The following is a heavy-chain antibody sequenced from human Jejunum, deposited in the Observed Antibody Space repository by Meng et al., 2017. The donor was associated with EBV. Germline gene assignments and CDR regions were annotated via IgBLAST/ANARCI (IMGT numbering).Heavy chain of an antibody. D-gene: IGHD3-16*02. CDR3: ARSFGGVVADYFDY. Sequence: QVHVGRAGHGFKKHGSSVKGHCKSSAGTFVKYAFSWGRQAPAQGLEGMGGVIPIFATANYAQKFQGRVTITADKSTSTAYMELRSLRSEDTAVYYCARSFGGVVADYFDYWGQGTLVTVSS. CDR2: VIPIFATA. J-gene: IGHJ4*02. CDR1: AGTFVKYA. V-gene: IGHV1-69*06.